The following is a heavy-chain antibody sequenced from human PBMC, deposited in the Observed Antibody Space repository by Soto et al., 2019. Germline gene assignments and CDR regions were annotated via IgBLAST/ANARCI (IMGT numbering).Heavy chain of an antibody. J-gene: IGHJ1*01. V-gene: IGHV3-23*01. CDR2: ISGSGGST. D-gene: IGHD2-2*01. Sequence: GGSLRLSCAASGFTFSSYAMSWVRQAPGKGLEWVSAISGSGGSTYYADSVKGRFTISRDNSKNTLYLQMNSLRAEDTAVYYCAGHCSSTSCYAFQYFQHWGQGTLVTVSS. CDR1: GFTFSSYA. CDR3: AGHCSSTSCYAFQYFQH.